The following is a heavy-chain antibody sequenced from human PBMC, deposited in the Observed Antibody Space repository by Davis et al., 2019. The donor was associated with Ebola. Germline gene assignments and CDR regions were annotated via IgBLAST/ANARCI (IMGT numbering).Heavy chain of an antibody. V-gene: IGHV3-33*01. CDR1: GFTFSSYG. Sequence: GESLKISCAASGFTFSSYGMHWVRQAPGKGLEWVAVIWYDGSNKYYADSVKGRFTISRDNSKNTLYLQMNSLRAEDTAVYYCARPPGSSGIIAGYYFDYWGQGTLVTVSS. D-gene: IGHD6-19*01. J-gene: IGHJ4*02. CDR3: ARPPGSSGIIAGYYFDY. CDR2: IWYDGSNK.